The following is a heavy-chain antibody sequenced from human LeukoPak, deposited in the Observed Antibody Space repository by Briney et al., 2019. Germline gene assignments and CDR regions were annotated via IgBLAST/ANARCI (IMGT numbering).Heavy chain of an antibody. CDR2: IKQDGSEK. V-gene: IGHV3-7*01. CDR1: GFTFSSYW. CDR3: ASLADIAAAREFDY. D-gene: IGHD6-13*01. J-gene: IGHJ4*02. Sequence: GGSLRLSCAASGFTFSSYWMSWVRQAPGKGLGWVANIKQDGSEKYYVDSVKGRFTISRDNAKNSLYLQMNSLRAEDTAVYYCASLADIAAAREFDYWGQGTLVTVSS.